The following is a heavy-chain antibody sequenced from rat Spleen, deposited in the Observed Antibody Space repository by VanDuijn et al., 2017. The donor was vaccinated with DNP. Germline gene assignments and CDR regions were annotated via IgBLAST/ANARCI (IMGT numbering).Heavy chain of an antibody. D-gene: IGHD1-2*01. J-gene: IGHJ4*01. CDR2: ISTGGGNT. CDR3: ARHLGYSSYIYVLWDYVMDA. V-gene: IGHV5S13*01. CDR1: GFTFSNYD. Sequence: EVQLVESGGGLVQPGRSLKLSCAASGFTFSNYDMAWVRQAPTKGLEWIASISTGGGNTYYRDSVKGRFTISSDNAKNTQYLQMDSLRSEDTATYYCARHLGYSSYIYVLWDYVMDAWGQGASVTVSS.